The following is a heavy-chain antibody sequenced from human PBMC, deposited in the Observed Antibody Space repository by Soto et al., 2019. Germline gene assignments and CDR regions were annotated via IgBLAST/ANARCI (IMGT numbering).Heavy chain of an antibody. V-gene: IGHV4-30-4*01. CDR1: GGSISSGDYY. D-gene: IGHD5-12*01. Sequence: PSDTLSLPCTVSGGSISSGDYYWSWIRQPPGKGLEWIGYIYYSGSTYYNPSLKSRVTISVDTSKNQFSLKLSSVTAADTAVYYCARDGDGYTNSYWGQGTLVTVSS. J-gene: IGHJ4*02. CDR2: IYYSGST. CDR3: ARDGDGYTNSY.